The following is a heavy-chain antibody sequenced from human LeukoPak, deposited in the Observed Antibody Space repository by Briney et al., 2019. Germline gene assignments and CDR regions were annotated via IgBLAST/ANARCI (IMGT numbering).Heavy chain of an antibody. J-gene: IGHJ6*03. V-gene: IGHV3-33*06. Sequence: PGGSLRLSCAASGFTFSSYGMHWVRQAPGKGLEWVAVIWYDGSNKYYADSVEGRFTVSRDNSKNTLYLQMNSLRAEDTAVYYCAKDPYTAMVTDYYYMDVWGKGTTVTVSS. D-gene: IGHD5-18*01. CDR3: AKDPYTAMVTDYYYMDV. CDR2: IWYDGSNK. CDR1: GFTFSSYG.